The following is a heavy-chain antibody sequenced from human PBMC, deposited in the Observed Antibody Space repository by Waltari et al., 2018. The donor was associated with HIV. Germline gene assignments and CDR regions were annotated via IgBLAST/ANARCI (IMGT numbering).Heavy chain of an antibody. CDR3: ARSSSGHFDF. V-gene: IGHV3-7*03. Sequence: DVYLIQSGGGLAQPGGSLRLSVGVAGFAFEKYWMSWVRQAPGKGLEWVANIKQDGSEMYYVDSVKGRFTIFRDNTKKSLSLQMNRLRVDDTATYFCARSSSGHFDFWGQGSVVTVSS. D-gene: IGHD3-22*01. J-gene: IGHJ4*02. CDR2: IKQDGSEM. CDR1: GFAFEKYW.